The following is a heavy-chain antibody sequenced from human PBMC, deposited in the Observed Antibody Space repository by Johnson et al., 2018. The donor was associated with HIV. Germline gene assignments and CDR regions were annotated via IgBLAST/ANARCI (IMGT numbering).Heavy chain of an antibody. CDR2: ISSGGSTI. J-gene: IGHJ3*02. Sequence: QMLLVESGGGVVKPGGSLRLSCAASGFTFSDYYMSWIRQAPGKGLEWVAYISSGGSTIYYADSVKGRFTFSRDNAKNSLYLQMHSLRAEDTAVYYCAKDLGDAVGTTHDAFDSWGQGTTVTVSS. V-gene: IGHV3-11*04. CDR3: AKDLGDAVGTTHDAFDS. CDR1: GFTFSDYY. D-gene: IGHD1-1*01.